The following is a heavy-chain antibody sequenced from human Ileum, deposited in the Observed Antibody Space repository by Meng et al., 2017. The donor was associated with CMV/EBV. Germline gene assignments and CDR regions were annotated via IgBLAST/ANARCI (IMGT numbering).Heavy chain of an antibody. J-gene: IGHJ3*01. CDR3: ARALCLGAVMPNYDAFDL. CDR1: GFTFSGYG. V-gene: IGHV3-23*01. D-gene: IGHD6-19*01. Sequence: GESLKISCSASGFTFSGYGMSWVRQAPGKGLEWVSAIRDSGANTYYAGSVTGRFTISRDNSHNTLYLQMHSLRAEDTAVYYCARALCLGAVMPNYDAFDLWGQGTVVTVSS. CDR2: IRDSGANT.